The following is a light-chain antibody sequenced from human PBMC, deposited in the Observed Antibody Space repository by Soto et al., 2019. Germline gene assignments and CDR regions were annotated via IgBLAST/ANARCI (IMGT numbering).Light chain of an antibody. CDR1: QSISSW. Sequence: DIQMTQSPSTLSASVGDRVTITCRASQSISSWLAWYQHKPGKAPQLLIHKAYNLQSGVPSRFSGSGSGTEFTLTISSLQPDDFATYYCQQYDSYSYTFGQGTKLKIK. CDR2: KAY. V-gene: IGKV1-5*03. CDR3: QQYDSYSYT. J-gene: IGKJ2*01.